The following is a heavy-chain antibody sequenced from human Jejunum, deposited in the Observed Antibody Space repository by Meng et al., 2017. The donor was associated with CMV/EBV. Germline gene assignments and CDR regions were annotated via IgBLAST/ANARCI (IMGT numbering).Heavy chain of an antibody. J-gene: IGHJ4*02. CDR1: FAFSNFW. Sequence: FAFSNFWRSWVRQAPGKGLEWVADINHDGSEKYYVDSVKGRLTISRDNTKNSLHLQMNSLRAEDTAVYYCARRWFGELLSYYFDHWGQGTLVTVSS. CDR2: INHDGSEK. D-gene: IGHD3-10*01. V-gene: IGHV3-7*01. CDR3: ARRWFGELLSYYFDH.